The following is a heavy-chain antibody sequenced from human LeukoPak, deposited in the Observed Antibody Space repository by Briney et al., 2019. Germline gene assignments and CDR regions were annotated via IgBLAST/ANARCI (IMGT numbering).Heavy chain of an antibody. Sequence: PGGSLRLSCAASGFTVTSNYMSWVRQAPGKGLEWVSIIYDDDQTHYADSVRGRFTISRDKSKNTLYFQMNSLRAEDTAVYYCARHYSDLLTYFDFWGQGTLVTVSS. V-gene: IGHV3-53*01. CDR2: IYDDDQT. J-gene: IGHJ4*02. CDR1: GFTVTSNY. D-gene: IGHD4-17*01. CDR3: ARHYSDLLTYFDF.